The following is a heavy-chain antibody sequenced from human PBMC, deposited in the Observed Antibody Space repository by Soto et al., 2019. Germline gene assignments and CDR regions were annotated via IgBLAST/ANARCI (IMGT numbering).Heavy chain of an antibody. J-gene: IGHJ6*02. CDR2: IIPISGTA. Sequence: QVQLVQSGAEVKKPGSSVKVSCKASGGTFSSYAISWVRQAPGQGLEWMGGIIPISGTANYAQKFQGSVTITAAESTSTAYTELSSLRSEDTAVYYCARSQGSSTSLEIYYYYCYGMDVWGQGTTVTVSS. CDR1: GGTFSSYA. CDR3: ARSQGSSTSLEIYYYYCYGMDV. D-gene: IGHD2-2*01. V-gene: IGHV1-69*01.